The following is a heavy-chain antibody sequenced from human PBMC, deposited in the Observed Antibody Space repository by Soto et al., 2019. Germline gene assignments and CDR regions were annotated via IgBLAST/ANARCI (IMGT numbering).Heavy chain of an antibody. CDR2: INAGTGDT. J-gene: IGHJ4*02. CDR1: GYIFTNYA. V-gene: IGHV1-3*01. CDR3: ARGSASDWPPDY. D-gene: IGHD2-2*01. Sequence: QVQLVQSGAEAKKPGAPVRVSCKTSGYIFTNYAVHWVRQAPGQRLEWMGWINAGTGDTKYSQKFQGRVTLTRDSSATPAYMELSSLTSEDTALYYCARGSASDWPPDYWGQGTLVTVSS.